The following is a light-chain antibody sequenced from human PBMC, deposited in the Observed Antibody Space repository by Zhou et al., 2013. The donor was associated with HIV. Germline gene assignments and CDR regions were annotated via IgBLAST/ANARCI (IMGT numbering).Light chain of an antibody. V-gene: IGKV1-27*01. CDR2: AAS. CDR3: QKXNSAPRT. J-gene: IGKJ1*01. Sequence: DIQMTQSPSSLSASIGDRVTITCRASQTISRYLNWYQQKPGKVPKLLIYAASTLQSGVTSRFSGSGSGTDFTLTISSLQPEDVATLYCQKXNSAPRTFGQGTKVEIK. CDR1: QTISRY.